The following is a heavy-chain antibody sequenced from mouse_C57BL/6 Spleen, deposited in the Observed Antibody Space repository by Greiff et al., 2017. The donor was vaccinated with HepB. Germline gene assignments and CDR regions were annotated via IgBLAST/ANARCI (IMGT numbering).Heavy chain of an antibody. D-gene: IGHD1-1*01. Sequence: EVQLQQSGPELVKPGASVKISCKASGYTFTDYYMNWVKQSHGKSLEWIGDINPNNGGTSYNQKFKGKATLTVDKSSSTAYMELRSLTSEDSAVYYCARKGIPYYGSSYGYFDVWGTGTTVTVSS. CDR2: INPNNGGT. CDR1: GYTFTDYY. J-gene: IGHJ1*03. CDR3: ARKGIPYYGSSYGYFDV. V-gene: IGHV1-26*01.